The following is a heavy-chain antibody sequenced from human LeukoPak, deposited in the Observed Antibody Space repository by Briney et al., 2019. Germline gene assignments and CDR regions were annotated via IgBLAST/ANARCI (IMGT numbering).Heavy chain of an antibody. CDR2: IYYSGST. J-gene: IGHJ2*01. D-gene: IGHD3-22*01. Sequence: PSETLSLTCTVSGGSISSYYWSWIRQPPGKGLEWIGYIYYSGSTNYNPSLKSRVTISVDTSKNQFSLKLSSVTAADTAVYYCARGYYDSSGYYYTYWYFDLWGRGTLVTVSS. V-gene: IGHV4-59*08. CDR1: GGSISSYY. CDR3: ARGYYDSSGYYYTYWYFDL.